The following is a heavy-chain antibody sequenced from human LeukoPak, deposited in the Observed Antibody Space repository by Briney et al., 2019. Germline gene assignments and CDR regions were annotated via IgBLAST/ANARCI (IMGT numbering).Heavy chain of an antibody. Sequence: PGGSLRLSCAASGFTFSSYSMNWVRQAPAKGLEWVSSISSSSSHIYYADSVKGRFTISRDNSKNTLYLQMNSLRAEDTAVYYCAKVSVFSYYDFWSGYSDAFDIWGQGTMVTVSS. CDR1: GFTFSSYS. D-gene: IGHD3-3*01. J-gene: IGHJ3*02. CDR3: AKVSVFSYYDFWSGYSDAFDI. V-gene: IGHV3-21*04. CDR2: ISSSSSHI.